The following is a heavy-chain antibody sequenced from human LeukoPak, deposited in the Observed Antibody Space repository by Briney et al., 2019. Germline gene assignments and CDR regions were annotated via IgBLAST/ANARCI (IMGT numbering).Heavy chain of an antibody. Sequence: GRSLRLSCAASGFTFSSYGMHWVRQAPGKGLEWVAFIRYDGSNKYYADSVKGRFTISRDNSKNTLYLQLNSLRAEDTAVYYCAKAGRSGWYPGWPFDIWGQGTMVTVSS. J-gene: IGHJ3*02. CDR3: AKAGRSGWYPGWPFDI. CDR1: GFTFSSYG. V-gene: IGHV3-30*02. CDR2: IRYDGSNK. D-gene: IGHD6-19*01.